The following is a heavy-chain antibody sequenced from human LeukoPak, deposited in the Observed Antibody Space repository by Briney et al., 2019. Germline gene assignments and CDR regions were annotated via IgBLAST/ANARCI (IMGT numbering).Heavy chain of an antibody. J-gene: IGHJ4*02. CDR2: ISGRGGGT. V-gene: IGHV3-23*01. D-gene: IGHD4-23*01. Sequence: GGSLRLSCATSGLTFSSSAMSWVRQAPGKGLAWVSTISGRGGGTYYADSVKGRFTISRDNSNNTLYLQMTSRRAEDTAAYHCAKGRNEDGGAALTYWGQGTLVTVSS. CDR1: GLTFSSSA. CDR3: AKGRNEDGGAALTY.